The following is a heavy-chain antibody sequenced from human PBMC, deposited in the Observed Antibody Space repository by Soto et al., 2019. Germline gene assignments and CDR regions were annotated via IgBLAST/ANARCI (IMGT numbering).Heavy chain of an antibody. V-gene: IGHV3-11*01. CDR3: ARPYSSSWPPARGYYYGMDV. D-gene: IGHD6-13*01. CDR1: GFTFSDYY. Sequence: GGSLRLSCAASGFTFSDYYMSWIRQAPGKGLEWVSYISSSGSTIYYADSVKGRFTISRDNAKNSLYLQMNSLRAEDTAVYYCARPYSSSWPPARGYYYGMDVWGQGTTVTVSS. CDR2: ISSSGSTI. J-gene: IGHJ6*02.